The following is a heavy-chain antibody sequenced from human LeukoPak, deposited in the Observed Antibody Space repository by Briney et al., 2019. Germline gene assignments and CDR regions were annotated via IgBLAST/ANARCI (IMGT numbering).Heavy chain of an antibody. J-gene: IGHJ5*02. Sequence: GGSLRLSCAASGFTVSSNYMSWVRQAPGKGLEWVSVIYSGGSTSYADSMKGRFTISRDSSKNTLYLQMNSLGAEDTAVYYCARGFWSGYYYNWFDPWGQGTLVTVSS. CDR2: IYSGGST. V-gene: IGHV3-66*02. CDR1: GFTVSSNY. D-gene: IGHD3-3*01. CDR3: ARGFWSGYYYNWFDP.